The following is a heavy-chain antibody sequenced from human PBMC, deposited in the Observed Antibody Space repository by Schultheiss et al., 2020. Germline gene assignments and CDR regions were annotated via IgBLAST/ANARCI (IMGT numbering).Heavy chain of an antibody. CDR1: GGSFSGYY. CDR2: IHHSGST. Sequence: TLSLTCAVYGGSFSGYYWGWIRQPPGKGLEWIGEIHHSGSTYYNPSLKSRVTISVDTSKNQFSLKLSSVTAADTAVYYCARPGMTGTTYYFQHWGQGTLVTVSS. CDR3: ARPGMTGTTYYFQH. J-gene: IGHJ1*01. V-gene: IGHV4-34*09. D-gene: IGHD1-7*01.